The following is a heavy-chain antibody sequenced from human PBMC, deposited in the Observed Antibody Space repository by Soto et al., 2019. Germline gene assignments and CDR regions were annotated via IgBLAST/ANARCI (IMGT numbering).Heavy chain of an antibody. J-gene: IGHJ4*02. D-gene: IGHD2-15*01. V-gene: IGHV4-34*01. Sequence: SETLSLTCAVYGGSFSGYYWSWIRQPPGKGLEWIGEINHSGSTNYNPFLKSRVTISVDTSKNQFSLKLSSVTAADTAVYYCARVRYCSGGSCYSVFDYWGQGTLVTVSS. CDR3: ARVRYCSGGSCYSVFDY. CDR2: INHSGST. CDR1: GGSFSGYY.